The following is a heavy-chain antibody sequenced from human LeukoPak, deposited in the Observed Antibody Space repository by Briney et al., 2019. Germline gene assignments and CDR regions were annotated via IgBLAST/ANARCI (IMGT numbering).Heavy chain of an antibody. V-gene: IGHV1-8*01. Sequence: ALVKVSCKASGYTFTSYDINWVRQATGQGLEWMGWMNPNSGNTGYAQKFQGRVTMTRNTSISTAYMELSSLRSEDTAVYYCATIRGYSYGFDYWGQGTLVTVSS. J-gene: IGHJ4*02. D-gene: IGHD5-18*01. CDR1: GYTFTSYD. CDR3: ATIRGYSYGFDY. CDR2: MNPNSGNT.